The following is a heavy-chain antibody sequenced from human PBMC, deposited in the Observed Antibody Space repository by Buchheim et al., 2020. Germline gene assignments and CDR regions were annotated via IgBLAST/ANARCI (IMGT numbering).Heavy chain of an antibody. Sequence: EVQLVESGGALVQPGGSLRLSCAASGFTFSSYSMNWVRQAPGKGLDWVSYINPSSCTIYSADSVKGRFTISSDNAENSLSLPMNSLRAEDTAVYYCARGGLGEGLIGVGDVWGQGTT. CDR3: ARGGLGEGLIGVGDV. V-gene: IGHV3-48*01. CDR2: INPSSCTI. J-gene: IGHJ6*02. D-gene: IGHD3-3*01. CDR1: GFTFSSYS.